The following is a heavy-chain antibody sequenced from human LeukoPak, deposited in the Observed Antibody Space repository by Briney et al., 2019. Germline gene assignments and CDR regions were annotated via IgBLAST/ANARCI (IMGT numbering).Heavy chain of an antibody. V-gene: IGHV1-18*01. CDR2: ISGYNGDT. Sequence: GTSVKVSCKASGYTFTSYAITWVRQAPGQGLEWMGRISGYNGDTQYAQKIQARVTVTSDTSTSTAYMELSSLRSEDTAVYYCARAAGTTGFDYWGQGTLVTVSS. CDR1: GYTFTSYA. D-gene: IGHD1-7*01. J-gene: IGHJ4*02. CDR3: ARAAGTTGFDY.